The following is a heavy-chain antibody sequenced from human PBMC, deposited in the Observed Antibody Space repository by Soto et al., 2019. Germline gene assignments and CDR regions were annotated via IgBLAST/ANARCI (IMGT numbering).Heavy chain of an antibody. CDR1: GDSVSSNSAA. Sequence: SQTLSLTCAISGDSVSSNSAAWNWIRQSPSRGLEWLGRTYYRSKWYNDYAVSVKSRITINPDTSKNQFSLQLNSVTPEDTAVYYCAREGQYCISTSCPTFAQYYYYGMDVWGQGTTVTVSS. CDR3: AREGQYCISTSCPTFAQYYYYGMDV. D-gene: IGHD2-2*01. V-gene: IGHV6-1*01. J-gene: IGHJ6*02. CDR2: TYYRSKWYN.